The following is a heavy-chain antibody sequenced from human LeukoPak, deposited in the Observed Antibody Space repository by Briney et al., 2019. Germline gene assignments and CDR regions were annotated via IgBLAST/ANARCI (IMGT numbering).Heavy chain of an antibody. J-gene: IGHJ2*01. Sequence: SQTLSLTCAISGDSVSSNSAAWNWIRQSPSRGLEWLGRTYYRSKWYNDYAVSVKSRITINPDTSKNQFSLQLNSVTPEDTAVYYCARWAYSSGWYSSGWYFDLWGRGTLVTVSS. CDR3: ARWAYSSGWYSSGWYFDL. CDR1: GDSVSSNSAA. D-gene: IGHD6-19*01. CDR2: TYYRSKWYN. V-gene: IGHV6-1*01.